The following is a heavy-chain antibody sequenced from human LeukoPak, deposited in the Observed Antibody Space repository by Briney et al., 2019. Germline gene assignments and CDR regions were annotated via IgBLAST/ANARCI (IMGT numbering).Heavy chain of an antibody. J-gene: IGHJ5*02. V-gene: IGHV4-34*01. CDR1: GGSFSGYY. CDR3: ARGGIPAGWFDP. CDR2: INHSGST. Sequence: SETLSLTCAVYGGSFSGYYWSWIRQPPGKGLEWIGEINHSGSTNYNPSLKSRVTISVDTSKNQFSLKLSSVTAADTAVYYCARGGIPAGWFDPWGQGPLVTVSS. D-gene: IGHD2-21*01.